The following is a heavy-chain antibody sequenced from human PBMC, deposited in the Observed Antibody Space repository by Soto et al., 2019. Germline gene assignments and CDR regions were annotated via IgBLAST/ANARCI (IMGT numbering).Heavy chain of an antibody. Sequence: PGGSLGLSCGASGFPFSDYYMTWIRQAPGKGLEWVSYITSSGSYSNNADSVKGRFTISRDNAKNSLYLQMNSLRDEDTAVYYCARDPHSSGWPGSFDYWGQGTLVTVSS. J-gene: IGHJ4*02. CDR2: ITSSGSYS. D-gene: IGHD6-19*01. V-gene: IGHV3-11*06. CDR1: GFPFSDYY. CDR3: ARDPHSSGWPGSFDY.